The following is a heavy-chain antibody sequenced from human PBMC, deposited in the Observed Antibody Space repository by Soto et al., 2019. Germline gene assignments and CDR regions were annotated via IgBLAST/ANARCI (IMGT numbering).Heavy chain of an antibody. Sequence: EVQLLESGGGLVQPGGSLRLSCAASGFTFSSYAMSWVRQAPGKGLEWVSAISGSGGSTYYADSVKGRFTISRDNSKKTLYLQMNSLRAEDTAVYYCAKDRWYSSSPPSYWGQGTLVTVSS. D-gene: IGHD6-6*01. CDR2: ISGSGGST. CDR3: AKDRWYSSSPPSY. J-gene: IGHJ4*02. CDR1: GFTFSSYA. V-gene: IGHV3-23*01.